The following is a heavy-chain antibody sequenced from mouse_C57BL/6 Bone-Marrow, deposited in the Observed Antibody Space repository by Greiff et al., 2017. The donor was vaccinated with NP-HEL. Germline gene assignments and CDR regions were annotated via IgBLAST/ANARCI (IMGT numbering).Heavy chain of an antibody. CDR3: ARGGYFDY. V-gene: IGHV7-1*01. CDR2: SRNKANDYTT. Sequence: EVKLVESGGGLVQPGRSLRLSCATSGFTFSDFYMEWVRQAPGKGLEWIAASRNKANDYTTEYSASVRGQFIVSRDTSQSILYLQMNALRAEDTAIYYCARGGYFDYWGHGTTLTVSS. J-gene: IGHJ2*01. CDR1: GFTFSDFY.